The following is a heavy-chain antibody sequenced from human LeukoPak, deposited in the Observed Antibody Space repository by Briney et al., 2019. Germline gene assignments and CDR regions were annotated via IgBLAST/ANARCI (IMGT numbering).Heavy chain of an antibody. CDR3: ARDFPGGSGRDYFDY. Sequence: ASVKVSCKASGYTFTSYYMHWVRQAPGQGLEWMGIINPSGGSTSYAQKFQGRVTMTRDTSTSKVYMELSSLRSEDTAVYYCARDFPGGSGRDYFDYWGQGTLVTVSS. D-gene: IGHD3-10*01. CDR2: INPSGGST. CDR1: GYTFTSYY. J-gene: IGHJ4*02. V-gene: IGHV1-46*01.